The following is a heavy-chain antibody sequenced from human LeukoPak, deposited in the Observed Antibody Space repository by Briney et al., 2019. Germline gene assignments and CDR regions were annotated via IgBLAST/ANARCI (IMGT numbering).Heavy chain of an antibody. J-gene: IGHJ3*02. CDR1: GVSLSSHW. V-gene: IGHV3-74*01. CDR2: INRDGSTT. Sequence: GGSLRLSCEASGVSLSSHWMHWVRQAPGKGLVWVSRINRDGSTTTYADSVKDRFTISRDNAKNSLYLQMNSLRAEDTAVYYCAREAYYYDSSGYVHDAFDIWGQGTVVTVSS. D-gene: IGHD3-22*01. CDR3: AREAYYYDSSGYVHDAFDI.